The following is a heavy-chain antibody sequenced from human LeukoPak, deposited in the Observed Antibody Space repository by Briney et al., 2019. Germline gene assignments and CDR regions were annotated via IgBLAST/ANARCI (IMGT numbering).Heavy chain of an antibody. CDR3: ARVGRMGASTPRFDY. J-gene: IGHJ4*02. CDR2: IYHSGST. V-gene: IGHV4-30-2*01. CDR1: GGSISSGGYY. Sequence: PSQTLSLTCTVSGGSISSGGYYWSWIRQPPGKGLEWIGYIYHSGSTYYNPSLKSRVTISVDRSKNQFSLKLSSVTAADTAVYYCARVGRMGASTPRFDYWGQGTLVTVSS. D-gene: IGHD1-26*01.